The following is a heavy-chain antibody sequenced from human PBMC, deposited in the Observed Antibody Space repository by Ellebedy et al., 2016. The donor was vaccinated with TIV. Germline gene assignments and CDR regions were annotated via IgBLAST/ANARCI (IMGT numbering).Heavy chain of an antibody. D-gene: IGHD2-2*02. CDR1: GFTFSSYG. CDR3: ARDQGEAGYCSSMRCSTLDL. V-gene: IGHV3-33*01. Sequence: GESLKISCAASGFTFSSYGIHWVRQAPGKGLEWVAVISSGAGTTKYYADSVKGRFTISRDNSKNSMYLEINSLIVEDTAMYYGARDQGEAGYCSSMRCSTLDLWGQGTLVTVSS. J-gene: IGHJ4*02. CDR2: ISSGAGTTK.